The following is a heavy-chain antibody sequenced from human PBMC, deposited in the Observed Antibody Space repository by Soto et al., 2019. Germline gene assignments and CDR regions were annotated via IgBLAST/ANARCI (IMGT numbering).Heavy chain of an antibody. J-gene: IGHJ4*02. D-gene: IGHD6-13*01. CDR2: ISYDGSDI. Sequence: GGSLRLSCATSGFTFINYGMHWVRQVPGKGLEWVAVISYDGSDIYYGHSVKGRFTISRDNSKNTLYLQMNSLRAEDTAVYYCARDHVAAAGSLYWGQGTLVTVSS. CDR1: GFTFINYG. V-gene: IGHV3-30*03. CDR3: ARDHVAAAGSLY.